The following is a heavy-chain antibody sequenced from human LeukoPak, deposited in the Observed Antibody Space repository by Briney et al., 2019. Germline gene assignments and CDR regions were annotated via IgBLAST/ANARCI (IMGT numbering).Heavy chain of an antibody. Sequence: ASVKVSCKASGYTFGGYYMHWVRQAPGQGLEWMGWINPNSGGTNYAQKFQGRVTMTRDTSISTAYMELRSLRSDDTAVYYCARFGLGKHIEVAGIPFDIWGQGTMVTVSS. CDR1: GYTFGGYY. V-gene: IGHV1-2*02. CDR3: ARFGLGKHIEVAGIPFDI. D-gene: IGHD6-19*01. J-gene: IGHJ3*02. CDR2: INPNSGGT.